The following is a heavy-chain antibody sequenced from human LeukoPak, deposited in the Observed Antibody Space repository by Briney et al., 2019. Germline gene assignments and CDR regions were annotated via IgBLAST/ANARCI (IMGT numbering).Heavy chain of an antibody. CDR3: ARGGPQSTSPADY. D-gene: IGHD2-2*01. V-gene: IGHV3-74*01. CDR1: GFVFSSYW. Sequence: GGSLRPSCAASGFVFSSYWMHWVRQAPGKGPMWVSHINGERSSTSYADSVKGRFTISRDNAKNTLYLQMNTLRADDTAVYYCARGGPQSTSPADYWGQGTLVTVSS. CDR2: INGERSST. J-gene: IGHJ4*02.